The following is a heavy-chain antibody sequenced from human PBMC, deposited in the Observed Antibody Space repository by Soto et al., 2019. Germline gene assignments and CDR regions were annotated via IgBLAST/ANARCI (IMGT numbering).Heavy chain of an antibody. CDR1: GYTLTELS. D-gene: IGHD2-15*01. Sequence: ASVKVSCKVSGYTLTELSMHWVRQAPGKGLEWMGGFDPEDGETIYAQKFQGRVTMTEDTSTDTAYMELSSLRSEDTAVYYCASGYCSGGSCYSALGDAFDIWGQGTMVTVSS. CDR3: ASGYCSGGSCYSALGDAFDI. V-gene: IGHV1-24*01. CDR2: FDPEDGET. J-gene: IGHJ3*02.